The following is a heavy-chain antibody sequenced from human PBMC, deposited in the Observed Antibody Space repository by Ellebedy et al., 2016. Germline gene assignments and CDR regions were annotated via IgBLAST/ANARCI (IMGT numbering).Heavy chain of an antibody. CDR3: ARDVVTAAGLDWFDP. J-gene: IGHJ5*02. D-gene: IGHD6-13*01. CDR1: GFTFSDYY. V-gene: IGHV3-11*04. Sequence: GGSLRLSXAASGFTFSDYYMTWIRQAPGKGLEWVSSISSSGSTIYYADSVKGRFTISRDNAKNSLYLQMSILRAEDTAVYYCARDVVTAAGLDWFDPWGQGTLVTVSS. CDR2: ISSSGSTI.